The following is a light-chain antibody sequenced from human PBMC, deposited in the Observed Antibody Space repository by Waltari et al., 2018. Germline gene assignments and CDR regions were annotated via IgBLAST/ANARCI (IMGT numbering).Light chain of an antibody. J-gene: IGKJ1*01. V-gene: IGKV4-1*01. CDR1: QTISYSSNNKNF. Sequence: DIVMTQSPDSLAVSLGERATINCKSSQTISYSSNNKNFLAWYQKKPGQPPRLLISWASSRESGVPDRFSGSGSGTDFTIRISSLQVEDVAIYYCQQYYSVPLTFGQGTKVGIK. CDR3: QQYYSVPLT. CDR2: WAS.